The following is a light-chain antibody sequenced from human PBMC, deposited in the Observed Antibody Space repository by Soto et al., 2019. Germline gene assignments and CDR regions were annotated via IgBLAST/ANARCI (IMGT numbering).Light chain of an antibody. Sequence: QSVLTQPASVSGSPGQSITISCTGTSSDVGSYNLVSWYQQHPGKAPKLMIYEGSKRPSGVSNRFSGSKSGNTASLTIAGLQADDEADYYCCSYAGSSTFLYVFGTGTKLTVL. J-gene: IGLJ1*01. V-gene: IGLV2-23*03. CDR3: CSYAGSSTFLYV. CDR2: EGS. CDR1: SSDVGSYNL.